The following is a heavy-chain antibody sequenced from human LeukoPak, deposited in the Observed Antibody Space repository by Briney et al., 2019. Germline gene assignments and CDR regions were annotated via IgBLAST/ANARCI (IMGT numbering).Heavy chain of an antibody. CDR2: ISAYNGNT. CDR3: ARDLPRYCSGGSCYSIGY. V-gene: IGHV1-18*01. Sequence: ASVKVSCKASGYTFTSYGISWVRQAPGQGLEWMGWISAYNGNTNYAQKLQGRVTMTTDTSTSTAYMELRSLRSDDTAVYYCARDLPRYCSGGSCYSIGYWGQGTLVTVSS. D-gene: IGHD2-15*01. J-gene: IGHJ4*02. CDR1: GYTFTSYG.